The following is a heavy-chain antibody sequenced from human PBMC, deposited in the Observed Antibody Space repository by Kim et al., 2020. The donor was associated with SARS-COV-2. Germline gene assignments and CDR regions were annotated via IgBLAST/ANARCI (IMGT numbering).Heavy chain of an antibody. V-gene: IGHV4-59*13. J-gene: IGHJ4*02. CDR1: GGSISSYY. CDR3: ARAHGDYGTRNFYY. Sequence: SETLSLTCTVSGGSISSYYWSWIRQPPGKGLEWIGYIYYSGSTNYNPSLKSRVTISVDTSKNQFSLKLSSVTAADTAVYYCARAHGDYGTRNFYYWGQGT. D-gene: IGHD4-17*01. CDR2: IYYSGST.